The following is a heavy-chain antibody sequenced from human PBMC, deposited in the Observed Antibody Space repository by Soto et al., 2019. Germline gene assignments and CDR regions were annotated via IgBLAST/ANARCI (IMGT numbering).Heavy chain of an antibody. Sequence: GGSLRLSCAASGFTFSSYGMHWVRQAPGKGLEWVAVISYDGSNKYYADSVKGRFTISRDNSKNTLYLQMNSLRAEDTAVYYCARGRTVYCSGGSCYFEAAFDIWGQGTMVTVSS. CDR1: GFTFSSYG. V-gene: IGHV3-30*03. D-gene: IGHD2-15*01. J-gene: IGHJ3*02. CDR2: ISYDGSNK. CDR3: ARGRTVYCSGGSCYFEAAFDI.